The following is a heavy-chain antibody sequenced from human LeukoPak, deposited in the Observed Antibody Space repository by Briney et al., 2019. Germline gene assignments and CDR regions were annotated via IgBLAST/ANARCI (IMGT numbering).Heavy chain of an antibody. CDR2: INPNSGGT. D-gene: IGHD2-2*01. J-gene: IGHJ4*02. CDR1: GYTFTDYY. V-gene: IGHV1-2*02. Sequence: ASVKVSCKASGYTFTDYYIHWVRQAPGQGLEWMAWINPNSGGTYYSQNFHDRITLTRDTSISTAYMELSRLRSDDTAIYYCARANALYCSSTSCLFDYWGQGTLVTVSS. CDR3: ARANALYCSSTSCLFDY.